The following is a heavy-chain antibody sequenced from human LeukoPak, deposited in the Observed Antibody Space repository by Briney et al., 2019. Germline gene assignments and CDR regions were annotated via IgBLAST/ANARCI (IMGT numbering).Heavy chain of an antibody. Sequence: PGGSLRLSCAASGFGFSSGTMNWVRQAPGKALEWVSSLSGSGRLVWYAASVKGRFTISRDNAANSLFLQMNSLRVEDTAVYYCARDGYCSSTSCHDYWGQGTLVTVSS. V-gene: IGHV3-21*06. D-gene: IGHD2-2*03. CDR1: GFGFSSGT. CDR3: ARDGYCSSTSCHDY. J-gene: IGHJ4*02. CDR2: LSGSGRLV.